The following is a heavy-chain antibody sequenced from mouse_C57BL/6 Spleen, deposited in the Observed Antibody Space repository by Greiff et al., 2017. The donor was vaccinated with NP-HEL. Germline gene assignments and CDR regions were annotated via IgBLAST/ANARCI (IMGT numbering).Heavy chain of an antibody. CDR3: ARETTVVERYFDV. Sequence: DVQLVESGGGLVKPGGSLKLSCAASGFTFSDYGMHWVRQAPEKGLEWVAYISSGSSTIYYADTVKGRFTISRDNAKNTLFLQMTSLRSEDTAMYYCARETTVVERYFDVWGTGTTVTVSS. D-gene: IGHD1-1*01. J-gene: IGHJ1*03. CDR1: GFTFSDYG. V-gene: IGHV5-17*01. CDR2: ISSGSSTI.